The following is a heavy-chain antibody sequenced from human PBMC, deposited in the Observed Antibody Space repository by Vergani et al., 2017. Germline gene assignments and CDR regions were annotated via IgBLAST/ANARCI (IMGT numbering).Heavy chain of an antibody. V-gene: IGHV3-74*01. CDR2: INSDGSST. CDR1: GFTFSSYW. D-gene: IGHD2-2*01. CDR3: ARGFERYCSSTSCYPLEFDP. Sequence: EVQLVESGGGLVQPGGSLRLSCAASGFTFSSYWMHWVRQAPGKGLVWVSRINSDGSSTSYADSVKGRFTISRDNAKNTLYLQMNSLRAEDTAVYYCARGFERYCSSTSCYPLEFDPWGQGTLVTVSS. J-gene: IGHJ5*02.